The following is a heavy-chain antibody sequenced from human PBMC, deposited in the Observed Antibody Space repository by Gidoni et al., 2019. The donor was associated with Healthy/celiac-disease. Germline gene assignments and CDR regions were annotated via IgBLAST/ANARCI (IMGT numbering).Heavy chain of an antibody. V-gene: IGHV1-8*01. D-gene: IGHD6-13*01. CDR1: GYTFTSYD. J-gene: IGHJ4*02. CDR2: MNPNSGNT. Sequence: QVQLVQSGAEVKKPGASVKVSCKASGYTFTSYDINWVRQATGQGLEWMGWMNPNSGNTGYAQKFQGRVTMTRNTSISTAYMELSSLRSEDTAVYYCTRGAAQLYSSSWYWHFDYWGQGTLVTVSS. CDR3: TRGAAQLYSSSWYWHFDY.